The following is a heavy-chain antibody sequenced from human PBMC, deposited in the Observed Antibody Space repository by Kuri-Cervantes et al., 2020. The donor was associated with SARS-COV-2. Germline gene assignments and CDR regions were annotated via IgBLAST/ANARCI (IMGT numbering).Heavy chain of an antibody. CDR3: AKDGGSYLID. Sequence: GESLKISCAASGFTFSSYAMSWVRQAPGKGLEWVSAISGSGGSTYYADSVKGRFTISRDNSKNTLYPQMNSLRAEDTAVYYCAKDGGSYLIDWGQGTLVTVSS. CDR2: ISGSGGST. CDR1: GFTFSSYA. V-gene: IGHV3-23*01. D-gene: IGHD1-26*01. J-gene: IGHJ4*02.